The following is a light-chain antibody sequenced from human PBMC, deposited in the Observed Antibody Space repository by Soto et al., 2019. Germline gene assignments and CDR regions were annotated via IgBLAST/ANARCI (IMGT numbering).Light chain of an antibody. CDR2: SAS. Sequence: DIQMTQSPSSVSASVGDRVTITCRASQGISRWLAWYQQKPGKDPKLLIYSASSLKSGVPSRFSGSGSGTDFTLTISSLQPEDFATYYCQQANSFPLTFGGGTKVEIK. CDR1: QGISRW. CDR3: QQANSFPLT. V-gene: IGKV1-12*01. J-gene: IGKJ4*01.